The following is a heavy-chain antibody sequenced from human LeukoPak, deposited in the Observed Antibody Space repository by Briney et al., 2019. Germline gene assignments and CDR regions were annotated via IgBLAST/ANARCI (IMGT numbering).Heavy chain of an antibody. J-gene: IGHJ6*02. D-gene: IGHD3-10*02. CDR1: GYSFTSYW. CDR3: ARNLNYVTYYYYYGMDV. V-gene: IGHV5-51*01. Sequence: GESLKISCKGSGYSFTSYWIGWVRQMPGEGLEWMGIIYPDDSDTRYSPSFQGQVTISADKSISTAYLQWSSLKASDTAMYYCARNLNYVTYYYYYGMDVWGQGTTVTVSS. CDR2: IYPDDSDT.